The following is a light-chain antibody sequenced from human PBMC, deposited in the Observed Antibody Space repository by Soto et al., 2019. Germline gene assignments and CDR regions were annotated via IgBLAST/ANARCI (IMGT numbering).Light chain of an antibody. Sequence: EIVLTQSPATLSLSPGERATLSCRASQSVSSYLAWYQQHPGQAPRLLIYDASNRATGIPARFSGSGSGTDFTLTISSLEPEDFAVYYCQQRSNWPPTLTFGGGTKVEIK. CDR3: QQRSNWPPTLT. CDR2: DAS. J-gene: IGKJ4*01. V-gene: IGKV3-11*01. CDR1: QSVSSY.